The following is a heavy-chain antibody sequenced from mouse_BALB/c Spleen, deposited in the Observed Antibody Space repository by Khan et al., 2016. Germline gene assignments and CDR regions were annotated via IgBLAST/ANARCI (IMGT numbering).Heavy chain of an antibody. CDR1: GYTSANYW. CDR2: IYPGDGDT. CDR3: ADALFVY. Sequence: QVQLKESGAELARPGASVRLSCKASGYTSANYWMQWVKQRPGQGLEWIGSIYPGDGDTRYSQKFQDKATLTADKSSSSVYMELSSVASEDSAVYYCADALFVYWGQGTLVTVSA. J-gene: IGHJ3*01. V-gene: IGHV1-87*01.